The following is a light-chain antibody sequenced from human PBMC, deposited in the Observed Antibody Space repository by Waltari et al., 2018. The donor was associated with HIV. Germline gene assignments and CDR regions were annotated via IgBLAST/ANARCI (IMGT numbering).Light chain of an antibody. V-gene: IGLV5-45*01. J-gene: IGLJ3*02. CDR3: VIWHSSAWV. Sequence: QAVLTQPASLSASPGTSASLTCSLRSGINVDTYRIYWYQQKPGSPPQYLLTYKSDSDRQQGSGVPSRFSGSKDASANAGILLISGLQSEDEADYYCVIWHSSAWVFGGGTKLTVL. CDR1: SGINVDTYR. CDR2: YKSDSDR.